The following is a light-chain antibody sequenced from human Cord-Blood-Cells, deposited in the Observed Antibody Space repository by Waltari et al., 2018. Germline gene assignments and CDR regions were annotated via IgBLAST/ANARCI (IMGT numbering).Light chain of an antibody. CDR3: AAWDDSLNGWV. V-gene: IGLV1-44*01. CDR2: SNN. Sequence: QPVLPQPPSASGIPGQRVTIPCSGSSSNIGSNTVNWYQQLPGTAHKLLIYSNNQRHSGVPDRFSGSKSVTSAALAISGLQSEDEADYYCAAWDDSLNGWVFGGGTKLTVL. CDR1: SSNIGSNT. J-gene: IGLJ3*02.